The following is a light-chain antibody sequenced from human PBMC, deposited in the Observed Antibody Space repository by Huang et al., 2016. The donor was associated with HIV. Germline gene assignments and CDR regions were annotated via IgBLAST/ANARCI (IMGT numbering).Light chain of an antibody. Sequence: EIVLTQSPATLSLSPGGRATLSCRASQSVSSYLAWYQQKPGQAPRPLIYDASNRATGIPARFSGSGSGTDFTLTISSLEPEDVAVYYCQQRSNWPRMYTFGQGTKLEIK. V-gene: IGKV3-11*01. CDR1: QSVSSY. J-gene: IGKJ2*01. CDR2: DAS. CDR3: QQRSNWPRMYT.